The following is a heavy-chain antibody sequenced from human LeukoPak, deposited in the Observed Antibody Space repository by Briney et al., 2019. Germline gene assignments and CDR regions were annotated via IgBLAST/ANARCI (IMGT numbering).Heavy chain of an antibody. CDR3: ARGGYYDILTLTPNWFDP. Sequence: PSETLSLTCTVSDYSISSGYYWGWIRQPPGKGLEWIGSVYQSGSTYYNPSLKSRVAISVDTSKNQFSLKLSSVTAADTAVYYCARGGYYDILTLTPNWFDPWGQGTLVTVSS. CDR2: VYQSGST. CDR1: DYSISSGYY. J-gene: IGHJ5*02. D-gene: IGHD3-9*01. V-gene: IGHV4-38-2*02.